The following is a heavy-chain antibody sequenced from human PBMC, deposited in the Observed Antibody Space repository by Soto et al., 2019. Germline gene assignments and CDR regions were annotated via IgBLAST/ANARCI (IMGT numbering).Heavy chain of an antibody. CDR1: GGSVSGGRYH. CDR3: ARELYGDYGAPYYFAY. J-gene: IGHJ4*02. Sequence: SKTLSLTCTVSGGSVSGGRYHWSWIRQPPGKGLEWIGYIYYSGSTNYNPSLKSRVTISVDTSKNQFSLKLSSVTAADTAVYYCARELYGDYGAPYYFAYSGQGTLVTVSS. V-gene: IGHV4-61*01. CDR2: IYYSGST. D-gene: IGHD4-17*01.